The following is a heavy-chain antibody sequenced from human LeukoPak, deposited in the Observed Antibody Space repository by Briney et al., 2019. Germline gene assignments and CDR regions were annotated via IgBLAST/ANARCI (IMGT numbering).Heavy chain of an antibody. J-gene: IGHJ4*02. Sequence: GGTLRLSCAASGFDFSTYSIDWVRQAPGKGLEWVSYISISSSNIYHADSVKGRFTISRDNAKNSLHLQMNSLRVEDTAVYYCARVGRSGWTVDYWGQGTLVTVSS. V-gene: IGHV3-48*04. D-gene: IGHD6-19*01. CDR2: ISISSSNI. CDR3: ARVGRSGWTVDY. CDR1: GFDFSTYS.